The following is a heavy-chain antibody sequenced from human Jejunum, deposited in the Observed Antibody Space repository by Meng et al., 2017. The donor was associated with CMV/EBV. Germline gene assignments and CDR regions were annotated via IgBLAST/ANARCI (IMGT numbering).Heavy chain of an antibody. Sequence: SGGTISDRSYNWGWVRRTPGKGLEGIRHISYSGSTYYSTSLKSRVTISVDTSRNQFSLNLRSVTAADTAVYYCARRAAYGSGSYFDYWGQGTLVTVSS. CDR2: ISYSGST. D-gene: IGHD3-10*01. V-gene: IGHV4-39*07. J-gene: IGHJ4*02. CDR3: ARRAAYGSGSYFDY. CDR1: GGTISDRSYN.